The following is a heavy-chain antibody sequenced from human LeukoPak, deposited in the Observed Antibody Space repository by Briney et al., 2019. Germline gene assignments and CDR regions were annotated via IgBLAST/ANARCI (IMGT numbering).Heavy chain of an antibody. J-gene: IGHJ4*02. CDR3: ARGLGYCSGGSCYSEMYYFDY. Sequence: SETLSLTCAVHGGSFSGYYWSWIRQPPGKGLEWIGEINHSGSTNYNPSLKSRVTISVDTSKNQFSLKLSSVTAADTAVYYCARGLGYCSGGSCYSEMYYFDYWGQGTLVTVSS. V-gene: IGHV4-34*01. D-gene: IGHD2-15*01. CDR1: GGSFSGYY. CDR2: INHSGST.